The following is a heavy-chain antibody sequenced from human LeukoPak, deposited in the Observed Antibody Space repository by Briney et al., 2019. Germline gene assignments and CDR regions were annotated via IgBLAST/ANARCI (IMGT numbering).Heavy chain of an antibody. J-gene: IGHJ4*02. CDR2: INHSGST. Sequence: SETLSLTCAVYGGSFSGYYWSWMRQPPGKGLEWIGEINHSGSTNYNPSLKSRVTISVDTSKNQFSLKLSSVTAADTAVYYCARRYTIHDYWGQGTLVTVSS. CDR1: GGSFSGYY. CDR3: ARRYTIHDY. D-gene: IGHD5-24*01. V-gene: IGHV4-34*01.